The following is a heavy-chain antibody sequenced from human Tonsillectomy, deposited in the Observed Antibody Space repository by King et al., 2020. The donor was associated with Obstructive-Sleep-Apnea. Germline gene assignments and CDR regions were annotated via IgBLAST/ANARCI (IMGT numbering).Heavy chain of an antibody. CDR3: AEGGAEQHRLRLGDYYYYAMDV. J-gene: IGHJ6*02. CDR2: IWYDGSNK. V-gene: IGHV3-33*06. Sequence: VQLVESGGGVVQPGRSLRLSCAPSGFTFSNYGMHWVRQAPGKGLEWVAVIWYDGSNKYYADSVKGRFTISRDNSKNTLYLQMNSLRAKDTAVYYWAEGGAEQHRLRLGDYYYYAMDVWGQGTTVTVSS. CDR1: GFTFSNYG. D-gene: IGHD6-13*01.